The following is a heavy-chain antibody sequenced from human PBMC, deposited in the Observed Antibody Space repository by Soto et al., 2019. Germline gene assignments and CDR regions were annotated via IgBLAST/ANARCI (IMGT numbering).Heavy chain of an antibody. V-gene: IGHV4-59*08. D-gene: IGHD5-12*01. CDR1: GGSISSYY. CDR2: IYYSGST. CDR3: ARLGYSGYDFVFPDV. Sequence: SETLSLTCTVSGGSISSYYWSWIRQPPGKGLEWIGYIYYSGSTNYNPSLKSRVTISVDTSKNQFSLKLSSVTAADTAVYYCARLGYSGYDFVFPDVWGKGTTVTVSS. J-gene: IGHJ6*04.